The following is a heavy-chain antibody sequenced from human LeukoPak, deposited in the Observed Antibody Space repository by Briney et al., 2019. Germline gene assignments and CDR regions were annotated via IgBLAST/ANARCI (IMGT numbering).Heavy chain of an antibody. CDR1: GFTFSSYN. CDR3: AELGITMIGGV. CDR2: ITSDSRYM. Sequence: GGSLRLSCAASGFTFSSYNMNWVRQAPGKGLEWVSSITSDSRYMYHADSVKGRFTISRDNAKNSLYLQMNSLRAEDTAVYYCAELGITMIGGVWGKGTTVTISS. V-gene: IGHV3-21*01. J-gene: IGHJ6*04. D-gene: IGHD3-10*02.